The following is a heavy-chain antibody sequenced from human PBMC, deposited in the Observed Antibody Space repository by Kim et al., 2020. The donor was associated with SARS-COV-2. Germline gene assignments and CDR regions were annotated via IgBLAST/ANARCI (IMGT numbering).Heavy chain of an antibody. CDR2: ISGSGGST. V-gene: IGHV3-23*01. CDR1: GFTFSSYA. CDR3: AKVDHYYDSSGYDNP. Sequence: GGSLRLSCAASGFTFSSYAMSWVRQAPGKGLEWVSAISGSGGSTYYADSVKGRFTISRDNSKNTLYLQMNSLRAEDTAVYYCAKVDHYYDSSGYDNPWGQGTLVTVSS. J-gene: IGHJ5*02. D-gene: IGHD3-22*01.